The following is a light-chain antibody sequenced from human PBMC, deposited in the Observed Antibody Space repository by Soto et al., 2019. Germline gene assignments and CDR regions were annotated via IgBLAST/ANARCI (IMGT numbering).Light chain of an antibody. CDR1: QSVTRN. Sequence: EIVMTQSPATLSVSPGERGTLSCRASQSVTRNLAWYQHTPGQSPRLLISAASSGATGLPSRFSGSGSGNDFTLTISSLQSEDAAVYYCQQYHHWPVTFGGGTKVEIK. J-gene: IGKJ4*01. CDR3: QQYHHWPVT. CDR2: AAS. V-gene: IGKV3-15*01.